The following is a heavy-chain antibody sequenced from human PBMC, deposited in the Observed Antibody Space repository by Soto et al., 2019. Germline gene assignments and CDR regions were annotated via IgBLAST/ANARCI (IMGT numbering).Heavy chain of an antibody. D-gene: IGHD2-15*01. CDR1: GGSISSSSYY. Sequence: SETLSLTCTVSGGSISSSSYYWGWIRQPPGKGLEWIGSIYYSGSTYYNPSLKSRVTISVDTSKNQFSLKLSSVTAADTAVYYCARQLHPPHHDAFDIWGQGTMVTVSS. J-gene: IGHJ3*02. V-gene: IGHV4-39*01. CDR2: IYYSGST. CDR3: ARQLHPPHHDAFDI.